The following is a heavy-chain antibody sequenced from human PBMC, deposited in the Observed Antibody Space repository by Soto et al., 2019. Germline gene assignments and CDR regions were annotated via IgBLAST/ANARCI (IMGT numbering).Heavy chain of an antibody. V-gene: IGHV1-8*01. Sequence: ASVKVSCKASGYTFTSYDINWVRQATGQGLEWMGWMNPNSGNTGYSQKFQGRVTITRDTSASTAYMELSSLRSEDTAVYYCASSLTVPAAIGDWGQGTLVTVSS. J-gene: IGHJ4*02. D-gene: IGHD2-2*02. CDR1: GYTFTSYD. CDR2: MNPNSGNT. CDR3: ASSLTVPAAIGD.